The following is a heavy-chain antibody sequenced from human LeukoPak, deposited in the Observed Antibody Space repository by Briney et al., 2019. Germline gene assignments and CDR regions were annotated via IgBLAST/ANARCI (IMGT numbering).Heavy chain of an antibody. J-gene: IGHJ4*02. CDR2: IGAGGTFT. D-gene: IGHD3-22*01. V-gene: IGHV3-23*01. CDR3: AKRSSSGYYSYYFDY. Sequence: GGSLRLSCTASGFTFSSYAMNWVRQAPGKGLEWVSGIGAGGTFTYYADSVKGRFTIFRDNSRNTLYLQMNSLRAEDTAVYYCAKRSSSGYYSYYFDYWGQGTLVTVSS. CDR1: GFTFSSYA.